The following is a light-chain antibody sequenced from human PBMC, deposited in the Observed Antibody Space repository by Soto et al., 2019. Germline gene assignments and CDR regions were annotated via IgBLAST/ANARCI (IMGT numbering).Light chain of an antibody. CDR1: SGDVGGYNY. V-gene: IGLV2-8*01. J-gene: IGLJ1*01. CDR3: ISYAGSNLLYV. Sequence: ALTQPPSASGSPGQSVTISCTGTSGDVGGYNYVSWYQQHPGKAPKLMIYEVSKRPSGVPDRFSGSKSGNTASLTVSGLQAEDEADYYCISYAGSNLLYVFGTGTKVTVL. CDR2: EVS.